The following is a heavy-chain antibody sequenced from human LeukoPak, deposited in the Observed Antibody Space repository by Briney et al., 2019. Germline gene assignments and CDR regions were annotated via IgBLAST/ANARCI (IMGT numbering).Heavy chain of an antibody. Sequence: SETLSLTCTVSGGCISSSSYYWGWIRQPPGKGLEWIGSIYYSGSTYYNPSLKSRVTISVDRSKNQFSLKLSSVTAADTAVYYCARSGVVITYFDYWGQGTLVTVSS. CDR2: IYYSGST. CDR1: GGCISSSSYY. J-gene: IGHJ4*02. V-gene: IGHV4-39*07. D-gene: IGHD3-22*01. CDR3: ARSGVVITYFDY.